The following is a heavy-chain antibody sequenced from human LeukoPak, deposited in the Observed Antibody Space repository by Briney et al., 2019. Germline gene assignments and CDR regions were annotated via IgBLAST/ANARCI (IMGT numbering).Heavy chain of an antibody. J-gene: IGHJ4*02. CDR2: INHSGST. D-gene: IGHD6-19*01. Sequence: PSETLSLTCAVYGVSFSGYYWSWIRQPPGKGLEWIGEINHSGSTNYNPSLKSRVTISVDTSKNQFSLKLSSVTAADTAVYYCASLSSGWYGDYWGQGTLVTVSS. V-gene: IGHV4-34*01. CDR1: GVSFSGYY. CDR3: ASLSSGWYGDY.